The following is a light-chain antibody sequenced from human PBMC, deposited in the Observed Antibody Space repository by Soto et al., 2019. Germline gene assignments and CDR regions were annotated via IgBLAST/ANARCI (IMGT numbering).Light chain of an antibody. CDR3: QQSYSRPYT. CDR1: QSISSY. J-gene: IGKJ2*01. CDR2: GAS. Sequence: EIQMTQSPSSLSASVGDRVTITCRASQSISSYVNWYQQKLGKAPKLLIYGASSLVNGVPSRFSGSGSGTDFTLTISSLQRDDLASSYCQQSYSRPYTFGQGTKLEIK. V-gene: IGKV1-39*01.